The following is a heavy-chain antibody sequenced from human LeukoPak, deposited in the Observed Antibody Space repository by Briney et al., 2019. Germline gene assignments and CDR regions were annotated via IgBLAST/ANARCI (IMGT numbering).Heavy chain of an antibody. CDR2: ISGDGGST. J-gene: IGHJ4*02. D-gene: IGHD3-22*01. CDR3: AKGRVPYEYSSCYNDWGGY. CDR1: RFTFEVYA. V-gene: IGHV3-43*02. Sequence: GGSLRLSCAACRFTFEVYAMHGVRQAPGKGLEWVSLISGDGGSTYYADSVKGRFTISRDNSKNSLYLQMNSLRTEDTALYYCAKGRVPYEYSSCYNDWGGYWGQGTLVTVSS.